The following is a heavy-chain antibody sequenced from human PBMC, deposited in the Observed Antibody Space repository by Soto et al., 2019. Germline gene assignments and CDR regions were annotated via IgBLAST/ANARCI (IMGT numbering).Heavy chain of an antibody. Sequence: GGSLRLSCAASGFTFSSYAMHWVRQAPGKGLEWVAVISYDGSNKYYADSVKGRFTISRDNSKNTLYLQMNSLRAEDTAVYYCARVSNDYSNLDGMDVWGQGTTVTVSS. V-gene: IGHV3-30-3*01. CDR2: ISYDGSNK. D-gene: IGHD4-4*01. CDR1: GFTFSSYA. CDR3: ARVSNDYSNLDGMDV. J-gene: IGHJ6*02.